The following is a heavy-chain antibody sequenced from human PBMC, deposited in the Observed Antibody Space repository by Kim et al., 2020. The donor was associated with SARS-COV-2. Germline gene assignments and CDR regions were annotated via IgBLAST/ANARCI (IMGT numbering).Heavy chain of an antibody. CDR3: ARDILTGYYGLDY. V-gene: IGHV3-74*01. CDR2: IKSDGSST. J-gene: IGHJ4*02. CDR1: GFTFSSYW. Sequence: GGSLRLSCAASGFTFSSYWMHWVRQAPGKGLVWVSRIKSDGSSTNYADSVKGRFTISRDNAKNTLYLQMNSLRDEDTAVYYCARDILTGYYGLDYWGQGTLVTVSS. D-gene: IGHD3-9*01.